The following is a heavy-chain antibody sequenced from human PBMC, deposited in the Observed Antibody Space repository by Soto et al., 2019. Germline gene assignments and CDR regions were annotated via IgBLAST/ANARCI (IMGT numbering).Heavy chain of an antibody. D-gene: IGHD3-22*01. CDR2: ISVYNGNT. CDR1: GYTFTSYG. CDR3: ARVDYYDRVLPSDVGFDL. V-gene: IGHV1-18*04. Sequence: QVQLVQSGAEVKKPGASVKVSCKASGYTFTSYGISWVRQAPGQGLERMGWISVYNGNTNYAQKRQGRVTMTTDTSTSTAYMELRSLRSDGTAVYYCARVDYYDRVLPSDVGFDLWGRGTLVTVSS. J-gene: IGHJ2*01.